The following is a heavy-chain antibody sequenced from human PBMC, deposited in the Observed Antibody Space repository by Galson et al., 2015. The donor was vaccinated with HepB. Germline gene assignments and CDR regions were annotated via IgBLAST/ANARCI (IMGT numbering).Heavy chain of an antibody. Sequence: VKVSCKASGYTFTNHYIHWVRQAPGQGLECMGIVDPSGDRTTYAQQFQGRVTMTCDTSTSTVYMDLSSLRSDDTAVYYCARGGCRGSSCYYDYWGQGALVTVSS. V-gene: IGHV1-46*01. J-gene: IGHJ4*02. D-gene: IGHD2-2*01. CDR1: GYTFTNHY. CDR3: ARGGCRGSSCYYDY. CDR2: VDPSGDRT.